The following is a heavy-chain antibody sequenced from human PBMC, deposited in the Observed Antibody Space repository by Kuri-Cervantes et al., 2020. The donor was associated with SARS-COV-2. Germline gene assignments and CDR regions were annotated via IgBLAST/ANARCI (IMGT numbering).Heavy chain of an antibody. V-gene: IGHV3-30*03. CDR2: ISYDGSNK. J-gene: IGHJ4*02. CDR1: GFTFSSYG. D-gene: IGHD2-2*02. Sequence: GGSLRLSCAASGFTFSSYGMHWVRQAPGKGLEWVAVISYDGSNKYYADSVKGRFTISRDNSKNTLYLQMNSLRAEDTAVYYCARVRTATAIPSATEEPYYFDYWGQGTLVTVSS. CDR3: ARVRTATAIPSATEEPYYFDY.